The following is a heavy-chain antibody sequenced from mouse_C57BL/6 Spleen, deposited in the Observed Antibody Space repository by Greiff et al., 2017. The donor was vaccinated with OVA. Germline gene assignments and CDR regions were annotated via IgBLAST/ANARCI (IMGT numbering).Heavy chain of an antibody. D-gene: IGHD2-4*01. V-gene: IGHV1-22*01. J-gene: IGHJ2*01. CDR3: ARVDDYLYYFDY. CDR1: GYTFTDYN. CDR2: INPNNGGT. Sequence: VQLKESGPELVKPGASVKMSCKASGYTFTDYNMHWVKQSHGKSLEWIGYINPNNGGTSYNQKFKGKATLTVNKSSSTAYMELRSLTSEDSAVYYCARVDDYLYYFDYWGQGTTLTVSS.